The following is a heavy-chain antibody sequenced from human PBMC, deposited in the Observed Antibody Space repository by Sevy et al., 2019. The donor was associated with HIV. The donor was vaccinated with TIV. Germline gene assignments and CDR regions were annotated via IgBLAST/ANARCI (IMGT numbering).Heavy chain of an antibody. Sequence: GGSLRLSCAASGFTFSSYWMSWVRQAPGKGLEWVANIKQEGSEKYYVDSVKGRFPISRGNAKNSLYLQMNSLRAEDTAVYYCARDYQWLVYYYYYGMDVWGQGTTVTVSS. CDR2: IKQEGSEK. CDR1: GFTFSSYW. J-gene: IGHJ6*02. D-gene: IGHD6-19*01. V-gene: IGHV3-7*01. CDR3: ARDYQWLVYYYYYGMDV.